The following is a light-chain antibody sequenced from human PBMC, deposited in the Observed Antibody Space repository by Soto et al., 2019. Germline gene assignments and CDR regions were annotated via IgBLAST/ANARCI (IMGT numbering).Light chain of an antibody. J-gene: IGLJ1*01. CDR2: EVS. CDR3: SSYTSSSTLV. CDR1: SEDVGGYNY. V-gene: IGLV2-14*01. Sequence: QSALTQPASVSGSPGQSITISCSGTSEDVGGYNYVSWYQHHPGKAPKLMIYEVSNRPSGLSNRFSGSKSGNTASLTISGIQAEDEADYYCSSYTSSSTLVFGTGTKLTVL.